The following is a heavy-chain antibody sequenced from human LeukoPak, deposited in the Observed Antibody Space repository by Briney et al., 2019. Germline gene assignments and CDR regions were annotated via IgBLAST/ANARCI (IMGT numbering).Heavy chain of an antibody. D-gene: IGHD3-10*01. CDR1: GFTFSSYA. V-gene: IGHV3-23*01. CDR3: AKDHGSLGSGLN. J-gene: IGHJ4*02. CDR2: INGSGGRT. Sequence: GGSLRLSCAASGFTFSSYAMTWVRQAPGKGLEWVSDINGSGGRTNYADSVKGRFTISRDNSKNTLYLQMNSLRAEDTAVYYCAKDHGSLGSGLNWGQGTLVTVSS.